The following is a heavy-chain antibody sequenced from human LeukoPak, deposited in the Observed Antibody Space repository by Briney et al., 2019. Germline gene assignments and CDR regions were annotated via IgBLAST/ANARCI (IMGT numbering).Heavy chain of an antibody. CDR2: INPNSGGT. J-gene: IGHJ4*02. CDR3: ARDLRSTFVLLWFGELQD. V-gene: IGHV1-2*02. Sequence: GASVKVSCKASGYTFTGYYMHWVRQAPGQGLEWMGWINPNSGGTSYAQKFQGRVTMTRDTSISTAYMELSRLRSDDTAVYYCARDLRSTFVLLWFGELQDWGQGTLVTVSS. D-gene: IGHD3-10*01. CDR1: GYTFTGYY.